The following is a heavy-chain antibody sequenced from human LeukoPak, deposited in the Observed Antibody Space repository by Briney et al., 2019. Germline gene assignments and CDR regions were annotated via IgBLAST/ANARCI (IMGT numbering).Heavy chain of an antibody. D-gene: IGHD3-10*01. V-gene: IGHV1-2*02. CDR1: GYTFTAYY. Sequence: ASVKVSCKASGYTFTAYYMHWVRQAPGQGLEWMGWINPNSGGTNYAQKFQGRVTMTRDTSISTAYMELSRLRSDDTAVYYCPRTLLAGFGDFNWFDPWGQGTLVTVSS. CDR2: INPNSGGT. CDR3: PRTLLAGFGDFNWFDP. J-gene: IGHJ5*02.